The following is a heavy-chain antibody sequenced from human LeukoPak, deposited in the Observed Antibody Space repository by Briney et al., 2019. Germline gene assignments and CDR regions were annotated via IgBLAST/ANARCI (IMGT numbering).Heavy chain of an antibody. Sequence: SETLSLTCTVSGDSISSGDYYWSWIRQPAGKGLEWIGRISSSGSTNYNPSLKSRVTISVDSSKNQFSLRLSSVTAADTAVYYCARESLTWLQSRTSWFDPWGQGTLVTVSS. J-gene: IGHJ5*02. CDR2: ISSSGST. CDR1: GDSISSGDYY. CDR3: ARESLTWLQSRTSWFDP. V-gene: IGHV4-61*02. D-gene: IGHD5-24*01.